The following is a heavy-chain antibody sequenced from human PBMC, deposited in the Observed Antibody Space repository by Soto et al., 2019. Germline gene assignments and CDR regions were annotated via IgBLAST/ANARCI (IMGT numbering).Heavy chain of an antibody. Sequence: QVQLQQWGAGLLKPSETLSLTCAVYGGSFSGYYWSWIRQPPGKGLEWIGEINHSGSTNYNPSLKSRVTISVDTCKNQISVKLSSVTAADKAVYYCRYCSGRSCYSGYYYYGIEVWGQGTTVTVSS. V-gene: IGHV4-34*01. CDR3: RYCSGRSCYSGYYYYGIEV. D-gene: IGHD2-15*01. J-gene: IGHJ6*02. CDR1: GGSFSGYY. CDR2: INHSGST.